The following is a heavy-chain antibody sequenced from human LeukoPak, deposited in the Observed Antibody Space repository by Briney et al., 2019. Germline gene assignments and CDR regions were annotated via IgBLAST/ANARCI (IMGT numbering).Heavy chain of an antibody. J-gene: IGHJ6*02. Sequence: ASVKVSCKASGYTFTSYAMNWVRQAPGQGLEWLGWINTNTGNPTYARGFTGRFVFSLDTSVSTTYLQISSLKAEDTAVYYCARVQWDLLYYYYYAMDVWGQGTTVTVSS. CDR1: GYTFTSYA. CDR2: INTNTGNP. D-gene: IGHD1-26*01. V-gene: IGHV7-4-1*02. CDR3: ARVQWDLLYYYYYAMDV.